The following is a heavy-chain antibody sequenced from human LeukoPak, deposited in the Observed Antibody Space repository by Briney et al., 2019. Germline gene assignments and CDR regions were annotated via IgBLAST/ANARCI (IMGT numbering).Heavy chain of an antibody. CDR1: GLSIVNYN. CDR3: ARENNPSGSFNI. Sequence: GGSLRLSCVASGLSIVNYNMNWVRQAPGRGLEWVSSISTSSTYIFYADSVKGRFTVSRDNAQNSMFLQMNGLRPEDTAVYYCARENNPSGSFNIWGQGTRVYVSS. CDR2: ISTSSTYI. V-gene: IGHV3-21*01. J-gene: IGHJ3*02. D-gene: IGHD1-1*01.